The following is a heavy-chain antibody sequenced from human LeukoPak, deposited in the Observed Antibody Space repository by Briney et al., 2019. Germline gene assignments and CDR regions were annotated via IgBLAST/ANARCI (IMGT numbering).Heavy chain of an antibody. CDR2: ISYDGSNK. CDR1: GFTFSSYA. J-gene: IGHJ4*02. Sequence: GGSLRLSCAASGFTFSSYAMHWVRQAPGKGLEGVAVISYDGSNKYYADSVKGRFTISGDNSKNTLYLQMNSLRAEDTAVYYCARRNYYDSSGYSLDYWGQGTLVTVSS. CDR3: ARRNYYDSSGYSLDY. V-gene: IGHV3-30*04. D-gene: IGHD3-22*01.